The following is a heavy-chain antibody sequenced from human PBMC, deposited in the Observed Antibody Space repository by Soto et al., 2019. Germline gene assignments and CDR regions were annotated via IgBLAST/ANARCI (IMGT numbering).Heavy chain of an antibody. CDR3: AKDPSGSYLHFDY. J-gene: IGHJ4*02. V-gene: IGHV3-23*01. Sequence: GGSLRLSCAAPGFTFSSYAMSLVLQAPGKGLEWVSAISGSGGSTYYADSVKGRFTISRDNSKNTLYLQMNSLRAEDTAVYYCAKDPSGSYLHFDYWGQGTLVTVSS. CDR1: GFTFSSYA. CDR2: ISGSGGST. D-gene: IGHD1-26*01.